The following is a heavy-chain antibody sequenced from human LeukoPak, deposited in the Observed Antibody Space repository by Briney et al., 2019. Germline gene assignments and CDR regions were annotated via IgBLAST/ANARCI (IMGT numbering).Heavy chain of an antibody. CDR3: ASRRVPAADYWYFDL. Sequence: SVTVSCKASGGTFSSYAISWVRQAPGQGLEWMGGIIPIFGTANYAQKFQGRVTITTDESTSTAYMELSSLRSEDTAVYYCASRRVPAADYWYFDLWGRGTLVTVSS. J-gene: IGHJ2*01. V-gene: IGHV1-69*05. CDR1: GGTFSSYA. CDR2: IIPIFGTA. D-gene: IGHD2-2*01.